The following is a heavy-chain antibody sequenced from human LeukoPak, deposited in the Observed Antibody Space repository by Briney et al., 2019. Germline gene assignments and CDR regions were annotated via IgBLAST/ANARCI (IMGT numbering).Heavy chain of an antibody. CDR1: GFTFSSYA. Sequence: PGRSLRLSCAASGFTFSSYAMHWDRQAPGKGLEWVAVISYDGSNKYYADSVKGRFTISRDNSKNTLYLQMNSLRAEGTAVYYCAREDYSSYYYGMDVWGQGTTVTVSS. V-gene: IGHV3-30-3*01. J-gene: IGHJ6*02. CDR2: ISYDGSNK. CDR3: AREDYSSYYYGMDV. D-gene: IGHD4-11*01.